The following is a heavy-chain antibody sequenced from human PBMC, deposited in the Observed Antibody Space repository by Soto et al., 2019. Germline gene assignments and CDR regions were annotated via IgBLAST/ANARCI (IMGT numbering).Heavy chain of an antibody. D-gene: IGHD3-3*01. CDR2: IYYSGST. CDR1: GGSISSYY. J-gene: IGHJ4*02. Sequence: PSETLSLTCTVSGGSISSYYWSWIRQPPGKGLEWIGYIYYSGSTNYNPSLKSRVTISVDTSKNQFSLKLSSVTAADTAVYYCATTSYDFWSGYYFGYWGQGTLVTVS. V-gene: IGHV4-59*08. CDR3: ATTSYDFWSGYYFGY.